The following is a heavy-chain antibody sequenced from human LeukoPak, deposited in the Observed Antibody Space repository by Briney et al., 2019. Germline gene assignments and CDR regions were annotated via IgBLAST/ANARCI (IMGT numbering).Heavy chain of an antibody. CDR3: ARDGATMGFNWFDP. D-gene: IGHD1-26*01. CDR1: GGSISSGDYY. CDR2: IYYSGST. J-gene: IGHJ5*02. Sequence: SQTLSLTCTVSGGSISSGDYYWSWIRQPPGKGLEWIGYIYYSGSTYYNPSLKGRVTISVDTSKNRFSLKLSSVIAADTAVYYCARDGATMGFNWFDPWGQGTLVTVSS. V-gene: IGHV4-30-4*08.